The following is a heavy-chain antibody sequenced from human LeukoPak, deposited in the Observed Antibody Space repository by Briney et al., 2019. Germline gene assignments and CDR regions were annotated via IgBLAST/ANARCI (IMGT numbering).Heavy chain of an antibody. Sequence: PGGSLRLSCAASGFTFDDYAMHWVRQAPGKGLEWVSLISWDGGSTYYADSVKGRFTISRDNAKNSLSLQMNSLRAEDTAFYYCARGFGRFGHRFGYLGQGTLVTVSS. CDR3: ARGFGRFGHRFGY. D-gene: IGHD3-10*01. CDR1: GFTFDDYA. J-gene: IGHJ4*02. CDR2: ISWDGGST. V-gene: IGHV3-43D*03.